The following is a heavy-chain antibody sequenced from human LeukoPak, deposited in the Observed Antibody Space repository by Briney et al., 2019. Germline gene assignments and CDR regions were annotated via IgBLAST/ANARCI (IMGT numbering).Heavy chain of an antibody. V-gene: IGHV4-34*01. CDR1: GGSFSGYY. CDR3: ARVRSGYYRPFDY. D-gene: IGHD3-3*01. CDR2: INHSGST. Sequence: SETLSLTCAVYGGSFSGYYWSWIRQPPGKGLEWIGEINHSGSTNYNPSLKSRVTISVDTSKNQFSLKLSSVTAADTAVYYCARVRSGYYRPFDYWGQGTLVTVSS. J-gene: IGHJ4*02.